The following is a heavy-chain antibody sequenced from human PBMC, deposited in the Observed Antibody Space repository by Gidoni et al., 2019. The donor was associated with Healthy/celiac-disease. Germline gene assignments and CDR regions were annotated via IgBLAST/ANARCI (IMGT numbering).Heavy chain of an antibody. CDR2: INHSGST. V-gene: IGHV4-34*01. D-gene: IGHD4-17*01. J-gene: IGHJ4*02. CDR3: ARSYGDYDY. CDR1: GGSFRGYY. Sequence: QAQLQQWGAGLLQPSETLSLTCAVYGGSFRGYYWSWIRQPPGKGLDWIWEINHSGSTNYNPYLKSRVTISVDTSKNQFSLKLSSVTAADTAVYYCARSYGDYDYWGQGTLVTVSS.